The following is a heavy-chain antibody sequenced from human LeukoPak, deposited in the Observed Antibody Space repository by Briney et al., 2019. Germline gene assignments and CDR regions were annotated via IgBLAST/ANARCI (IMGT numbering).Heavy chain of an antibody. CDR3: ATTNDGGGYQWGDFFDF. Sequence: SVKVSCKASGGTSNSHAISWVRQAPGQGLEWMGRIIPNLGTTNRAQNFQDRVTLTADKSANTAYMELTSLTSDDTAVYYCATTNDGGGYQWGDFFDFWGQETLVTVSS. V-gene: IGHV1-69*04. D-gene: IGHD3-22*01. J-gene: IGHJ4*02. CDR2: IIPNLGTT. CDR1: GGTSNSHA.